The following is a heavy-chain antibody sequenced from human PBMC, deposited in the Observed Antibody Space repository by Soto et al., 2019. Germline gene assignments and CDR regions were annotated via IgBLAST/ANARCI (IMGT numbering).Heavy chain of an antibody. D-gene: IGHD1-26*01. Sequence: QVQLVQSGAEVKKPGASVKVSCKASGYTFTSYYMHWVRQALGQGLEWMGIINPSGGSTSYAQKFQGRVTMTMDTSTSTVYMELSSLRSEDTAVYYCARVAGATHFYYYYGMDVWGQGTTVTVS. CDR3: ARVAGATHFYYYYGMDV. CDR1: GYTFTSYY. V-gene: IGHV1-46*03. J-gene: IGHJ6*02. CDR2: INPSGGST.